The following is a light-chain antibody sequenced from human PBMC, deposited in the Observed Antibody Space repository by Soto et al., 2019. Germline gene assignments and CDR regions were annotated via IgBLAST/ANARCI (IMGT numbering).Light chain of an antibody. CDR3: QQYSTYTPRT. CDR1: QSISIW. CDR2: KAS. V-gene: IGKV1-5*03. Sequence: DIQMTQSPSTLSSSVGDRVTITCRASQSISIWLAWYHQKPGKAPKILIYKASSLESGVPSRFSGSGTGTEFTLTISSLQPDDFATYYCQQYSTYTPRTFGQGTKVDVK. J-gene: IGKJ1*01.